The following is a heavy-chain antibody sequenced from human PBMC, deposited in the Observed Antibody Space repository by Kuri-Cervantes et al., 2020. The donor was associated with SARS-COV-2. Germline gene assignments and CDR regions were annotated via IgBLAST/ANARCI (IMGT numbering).Heavy chain of an antibody. D-gene: IGHD3-10*01. Sequence: ASVVKVSCKASGYTFTGYYMHWVRQAPGQGLEWMGWINPNSGGTNYAQKFQGRVTMTRDTSISTAYMELSRLRSDDTAVYYCARSSVGDLGWFDPWGQGTLVTVSS. J-gene: IGHJ5*02. CDR2: INPNSGGT. CDR1: GYTFTGYY. V-gene: IGHV1-2*02. CDR3: ARSSVGDLGWFDP.